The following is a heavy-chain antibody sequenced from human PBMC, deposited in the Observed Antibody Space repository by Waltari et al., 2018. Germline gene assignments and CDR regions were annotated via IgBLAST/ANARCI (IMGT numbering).Heavy chain of an antibody. Sequence: QVQLVQSGAEVKKPGSSVKVSCKASGGTFSSYDIRRVRQAPGQGLEWMGGIIPIFGTANYAQKFQGRVTITADESTSTAYMELSSLRSEDTAVYYCASAVAGTRWVGYYYYGMDVWGQGTTVTVSS. D-gene: IGHD6-19*01. CDR3: ASAVAGTRWVGYYYYGMDV. CDR2: IIPIFGTA. CDR1: GGTFSSYD. V-gene: IGHV1-69*01. J-gene: IGHJ6*02.